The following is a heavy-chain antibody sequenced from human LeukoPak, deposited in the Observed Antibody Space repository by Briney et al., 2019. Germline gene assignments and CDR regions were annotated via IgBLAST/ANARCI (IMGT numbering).Heavy chain of an antibody. J-gene: IGHJ4*02. CDR2: IWYDGSNK. V-gene: IGHV3-33*01. CDR1: GFTLSSYG. Sequence: GSLRLSCAASGFTLSSYGMHWVRQAPGKGLEWVAVIWYDGSNKYYADSVKGRFTISRDNSKNTLYLQMNSLRAEDTAVYYCARDRQYYFDYWGQGTLLTVSS. D-gene: IGHD6-19*01. CDR3: ARDRQYYFDY.